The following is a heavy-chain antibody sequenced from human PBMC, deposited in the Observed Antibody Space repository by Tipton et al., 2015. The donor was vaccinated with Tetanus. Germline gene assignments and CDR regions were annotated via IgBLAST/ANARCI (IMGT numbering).Heavy chain of an antibody. D-gene: IGHD6-13*01. V-gene: IGHV3-33*01. CDR1: GFTFSSYG. CDR3: ARGTYSSSWYYFDY. Sequence: SGFTFSSYGMHWVRQAPGKGLEWVAVIWYDGSNKYYADSVKGRFTISRDNSKNTLYLQMNSLRAEDTAVYYCARGTYSSSWYYFDYWGQGTLVTVSS. J-gene: IGHJ4*02. CDR2: IWYDGSNK.